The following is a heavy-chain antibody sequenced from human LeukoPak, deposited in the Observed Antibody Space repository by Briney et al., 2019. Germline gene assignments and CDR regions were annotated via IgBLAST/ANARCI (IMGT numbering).Heavy chain of an antibody. CDR2: IKQDGSGK. D-gene: IGHD6-13*01. CDR1: GFTFSSSW. J-gene: IGHJ5*02. Sequence: QSGGSLRLSCAASGFTFSSSWMSWVRQAPGKGLEWVANIKQDGSGKYYVDSVKGRFTISRDNAKNSLYLQMNSLRVEDTAVYYCARGSSRFDPWGQGTLVTVSS. CDR3: ARGSSRFDP. V-gene: IGHV3-7*04.